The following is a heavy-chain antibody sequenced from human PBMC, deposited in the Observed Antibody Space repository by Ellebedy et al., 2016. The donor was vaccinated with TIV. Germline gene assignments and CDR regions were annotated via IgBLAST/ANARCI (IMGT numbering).Heavy chain of an antibody. CDR1: GGTFSNSV. J-gene: IGHJ3*02. CDR3: AREREIETTGGRGAFDI. V-gene: IGHV1-69*13. CDR2: IIPFFGTA. Sequence: AASVKVSCKASGGTFSNSVFSWVRQAPGQGLEWMGGIIPFFGTANYPQKFQGRVTITADESTRTAYMELTSLRSEDTAVYFCAREREIETTGGRGAFDIWGQGTMVTVSS. D-gene: IGHD1-1*01.